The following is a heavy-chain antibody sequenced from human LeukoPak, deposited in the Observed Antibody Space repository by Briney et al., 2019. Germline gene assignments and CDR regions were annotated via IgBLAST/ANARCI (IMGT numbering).Heavy chain of an antibody. Sequence: SETLSLTCAVYGGSFSGYCWSWIREPPGKGREWRGEINHSVSTNYNPSLKSRVTISVDPSKNQFSLKLSSVTAADTAVYYCARGHVSYYYDSSGYLEYWGQGTLVTVSS. D-gene: IGHD3-22*01. V-gene: IGHV4-34*01. CDR1: GGSFSGYC. J-gene: IGHJ4*02. CDR2: INHSVST. CDR3: ARGHVSYYYDSSGYLEY.